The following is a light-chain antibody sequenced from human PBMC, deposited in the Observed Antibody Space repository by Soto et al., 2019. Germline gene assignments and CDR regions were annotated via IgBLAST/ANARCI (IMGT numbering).Light chain of an antibody. J-gene: IGKJ1*01. CDR2: LGS. V-gene: IGKV2-28*01. CDR3: MQALQTRWT. Sequence: DIVMTQSPLSLRVTPGEPASISCRASESLLHSNGNNYLEWYLQKPGQSPQLLIYLGSTRASGVPDRFSGSGSGTDFTLTISRVEAEDVGVYYCMQALQTRWTFGQGTKVEIK. CDR1: ESLLHSNGNNY.